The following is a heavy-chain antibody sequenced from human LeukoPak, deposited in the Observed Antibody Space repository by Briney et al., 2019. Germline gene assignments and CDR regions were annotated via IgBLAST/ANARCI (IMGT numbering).Heavy chain of an antibody. CDR1: GFSFTNAW. V-gene: IGHV3-7*01. CDR3: ARVPREVAGALYSWYFDL. J-gene: IGHJ2*01. D-gene: IGHD6-13*01. Sequence: GGSLRLSCAASGFSFTNAWMAWVRQAPGKGLEWVANINQDGSTKQYADSVRGRFTISRDNAKNSLYLQLNSLRTEDAAVYYCARVPREVAGALYSWYFDLWGRGTLVTVSS. CDR2: INQDGSTK.